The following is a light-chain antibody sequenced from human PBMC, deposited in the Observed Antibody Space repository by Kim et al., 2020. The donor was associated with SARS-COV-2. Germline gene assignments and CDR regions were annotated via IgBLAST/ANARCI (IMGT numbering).Light chain of an antibody. J-gene: IGLJ1*01. V-gene: IGLV3-9*01. Sequence: SYELTQPLSVSVALGQTARITCGENNIGSKSVHWYQQRPGQAPVLVIYRDSNRPSGIPERFSASNSGKTATLTISRAQAGDEADYHCQVRDSGTVVFGTGTKVTVL. CDR3: QVRDSGTVV. CDR2: RDS. CDR1: NIGSKS.